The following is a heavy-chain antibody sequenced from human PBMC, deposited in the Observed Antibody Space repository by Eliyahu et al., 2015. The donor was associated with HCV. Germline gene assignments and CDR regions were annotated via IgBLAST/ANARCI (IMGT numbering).Heavy chain of an antibody. CDR1: GGPFSSHA. V-gene: IGHV1-69*01. CDR2: IIPMFETP. Sequence: QVQLVQSGAEVKKPGSSVKVSCKASGGPFSSHAISWVRQAPGQGLEWRGGIIPMFETPKYAQKFQGRVTITADESTSTAYMELSGLRYEDTAIYYCARGPYDSSDFDLPYFYYGMDVWGQGTTVTVSS. D-gene: IGHD3-22*01. CDR3: ARGPYDSSDFDLPYFYYGMDV. J-gene: IGHJ6*02.